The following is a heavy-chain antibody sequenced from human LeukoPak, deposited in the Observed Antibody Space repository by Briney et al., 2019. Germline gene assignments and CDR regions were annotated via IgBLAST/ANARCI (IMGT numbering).Heavy chain of an antibody. CDR2: IYYSGST. CDR3: ARGGVIVVVPPSPTDFDY. D-gene: IGHD2-2*01. CDR1: GGSISNYY. Sequence: SETLSLTCTVSGGSISNYYWNWIRQPPGKGLEWIGYIYYSGSTNYNPSLKGRVTISVDTSKNQFSLKLISVTAADTAVYYCARGGVIVVVPPSPTDFDYWGQGTLVTVSS. V-gene: IGHV4-59*01. J-gene: IGHJ4*02.